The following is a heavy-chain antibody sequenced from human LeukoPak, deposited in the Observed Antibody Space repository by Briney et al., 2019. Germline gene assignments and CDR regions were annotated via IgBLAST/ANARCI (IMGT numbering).Heavy chain of an antibody. CDR1: GFTFSNYY. D-gene: IGHD2-2*01. CDR2: IRQDGSDK. V-gene: IGHV3-7*01. CDR3: ARDVREYCSSSSCPPYYSDY. J-gene: IGHJ4*02. Sequence: GGSLGLSCAASGFTFSNYYMSWVRQAPGKGLEWVANIRQDGSDKYYVDSVKGRFTISRDNARNSLSLQMNSLRVEDTAVYYCARDVREYCSSSSCPPYYSDYWGQGTLVTVSS.